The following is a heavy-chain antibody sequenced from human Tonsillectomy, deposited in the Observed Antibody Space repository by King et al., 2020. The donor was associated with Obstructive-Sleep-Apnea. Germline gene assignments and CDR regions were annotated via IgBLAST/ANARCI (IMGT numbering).Heavy chain of an antibody. CDR3: ARDLRGKNNWFDP. CDR2: IYYSGST. D-gene: IGHD3-9*01. J-gene: IGHJ5*02. Sequence: VQLQESGPGLVKPSQTLSLTCTVSGGSISSGGYYWSWIRQHPGKGLEWIGYIYYSGSTYYNPSLKSRVNISVETSKNQFSLKLSSVTAADTAVYYCARDLRGKNNWFDPWGQGTLVTVSS. CDR1: GGSISSGGYY. V-gene: IGHV4-31*03.